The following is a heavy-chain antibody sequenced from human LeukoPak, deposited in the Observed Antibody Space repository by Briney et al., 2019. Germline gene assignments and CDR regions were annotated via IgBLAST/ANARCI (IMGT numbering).Heavy chain of an antibody. CDR3: AKGRKGLLVVRGADFDY. CDR2: IRYDGSNK. CDR1: GFTFSSYE. V-gene: IGHV3-30*02. Sequence: GGSLRLSCAASGFTFSSYEMNWVRQAPGKGLEWVAFIRYDGSNKYYADSVKGRFTISRDNSKNTLYLQMNSLRAEDTAVYYCAKGRKGLLVVRGADFDYWGQGTLVTVSS. J-gene: IGHJ4*02. D-gene: IGHD3-10*01.